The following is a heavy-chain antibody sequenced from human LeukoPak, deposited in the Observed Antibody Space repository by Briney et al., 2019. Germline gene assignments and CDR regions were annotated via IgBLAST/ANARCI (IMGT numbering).Heavy chain of an antibody. CDR1: GFTFSSYG. CDR2: IWYDGSNK. D-gene: IGHD3-10*01. Sequence: PGGSLRLSCAASGFTFSSYGMHWVRQAPGKGLEWVAVIWYDGSNKYYADSVKGRFTISRDNSKNTLYLQMNSLRAEDTAVYYCARDLETYYHGSGSGLGYWGQGILVAVSS. J-gene: IGHJ4*02. CDR3: ARDLETYYHGSGSGLGY. V-gene: IGHV3-33*01.